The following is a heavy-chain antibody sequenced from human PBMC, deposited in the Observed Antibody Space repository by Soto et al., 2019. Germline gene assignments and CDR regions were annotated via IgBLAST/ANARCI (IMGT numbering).Heavy chain of an antibody. CDR3: ARGQFPDY. CDR1: RFTFRSYS. CDR2: ISSTSSYI. J-gene: IGHJ4*02. D-gene: IGHD6-19*01. V-gene: IGHV3-21*01. Sequence: VQLVESGGGLVKPGGSLRLSCAASRFTFRSYSMNWVRQAPGKGLEWVSSISSTSSYIFYADSVKGRFTVSRDNAKNSLYLQMNSLRAEDTAVYYCARGQFPDYWGQGTLVTVSS.